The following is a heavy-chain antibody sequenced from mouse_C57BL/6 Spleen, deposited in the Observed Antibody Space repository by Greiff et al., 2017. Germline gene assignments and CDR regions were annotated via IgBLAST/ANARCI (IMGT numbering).Heavy chain of an antibody. CDR1: GFSLTSYG. CDR3: ARHGNPYYYAMDY. V-gene: IGHV2-6-1*01. CDR2: IWSDGST. D-gene: IGHD2-1*01. J-gene: IGHJ4*01. Sequence: LVESGPGLVAPSPSLSITCTVSGFSLTSYGVHWVRQPPGKGLEWLVVIWSDGSTTYNSALKSRLSISKDNSKSQVFLKMNSLQTDDTAMYYCARHGNPYYYAMDYWGQGTSVTVSS.